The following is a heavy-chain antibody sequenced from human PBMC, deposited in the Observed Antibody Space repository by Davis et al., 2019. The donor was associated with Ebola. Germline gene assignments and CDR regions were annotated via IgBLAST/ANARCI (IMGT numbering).Heavy chain of an antibody. V-gene: IGHV4-34*01. CDR3: ARESAGAVGDT. CDR1: GGSFSGYY. J-gene: IGHJ4*02. D-gene: IGHD6-19*01. Sequence: PSETLSLTCAVYGGSFSGYYWIWIRQPSGKGLEWIGEINQSGSTNCNPSLKSRVTISVDMSKNQFSLKLSSVTAADTAVYFCARESAGAVGDTWGQGTLVTVSS. CDR2: INQSGST.